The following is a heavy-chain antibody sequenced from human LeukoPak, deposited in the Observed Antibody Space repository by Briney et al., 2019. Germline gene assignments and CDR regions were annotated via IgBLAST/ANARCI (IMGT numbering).Heavy chain of an antibody. CDR2: IYYSGST. CDR1: GGSTSSYY. CDR3: ARSEGSGGYSNYFDY. V-gene: IGHV4-59*01. Sequence: SETLSLTCTVSGGSTSSYYWSWIRQPPGKGLEWIGYIYYSGSTNYNPSLKSRVTISVDTSKNQFSLKLSSATAADTAVYYCARSEGSGGYSNYFDYWGQGTLVTVSS. J-gene: IGHJ4*02. D-gene: IGHD5-12*01.